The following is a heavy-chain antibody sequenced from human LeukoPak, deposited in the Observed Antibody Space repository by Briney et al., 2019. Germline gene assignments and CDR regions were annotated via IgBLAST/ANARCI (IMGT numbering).Heavy chain of an antibody. CDR1: GFTFSSFW. CDR3: ARGGAAAARKRGVDF. J-gene: IGHJ4*02. D-gene: IGHD6-13*01. Sequence: GGSLRLSCAASGFTFSSFWMSWVRQAPGKGLEWVANINEKGNEKYYVDSVKGRFTISRDNSKNSLYLQMDSLRDEDTAVFYCARGGAAAARKRGVDFWGQGTLVTISS. CDR2: INEKGNEK. V-gene: IGHV3-7*01.